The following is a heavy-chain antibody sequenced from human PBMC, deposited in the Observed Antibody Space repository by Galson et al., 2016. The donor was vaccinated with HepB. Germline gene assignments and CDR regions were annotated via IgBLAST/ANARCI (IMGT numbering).Heavy chain of an antibody. Sequence: SETLSLTCAVYGGSFSAYYWSWIRQSPGKGLEWIGEINHTGSTNYNPSLQRRVTISVETSKNQFSLRLTSVTAADTAVYYCARVTRSTVIIPVAAPFDYWGQGTLVTVSS. D-gene: IGHD6-19*01. V-gene: IGHV4-34*01. CDR2: INHTGST. J-gene: IGHJ4*02. CDR1: GGSFSAYY. CDR3: ARVTRSTVIIPVAAPFDY.